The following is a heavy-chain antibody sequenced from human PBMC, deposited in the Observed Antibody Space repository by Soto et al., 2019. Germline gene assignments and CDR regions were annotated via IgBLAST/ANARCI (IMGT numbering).Heavy chain of an antibody. V-gene: IGHV3-30*18. J-gene: IGHJ4*02. CDR3: AKDWSTRALGRLRYFDGPDY. Sequence: GGSLRLSCAASGFTFSSYGMHWVRQAPGKGLEWVAVISYDGSNKYYADSVKGRFTISRDNSKNTLYLQMNSLRAEDTAVYYCAKDWSTRALGRLRYFDGPDYWGQGTLVTVSS. D-gene: IGHD3-9*01. CDR1: GFTFSSYG. CDR2: ISYDGSNK.